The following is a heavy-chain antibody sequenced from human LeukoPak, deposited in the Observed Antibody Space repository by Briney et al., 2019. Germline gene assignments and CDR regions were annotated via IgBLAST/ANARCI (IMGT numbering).Heavy chain of an antibody. CDR3: SRGRWLQLRNYDY. D-gene: IGHD5-24*01. CDR2: VNAYHGNT. CDR1: GYTFTIYG. V-gene: IGHV1-18*01. Sequence: ASVNVSFKASGYTFTIYGISWVRHAPGQGQEWMGWVNAYHGNTNYAQKLQGRVTITTETSTTTAYTEMRSPRSAATAALYCSRGRWLQLRNYDYWGQGTLVTVSS. J-gene: IGHJ4*02.